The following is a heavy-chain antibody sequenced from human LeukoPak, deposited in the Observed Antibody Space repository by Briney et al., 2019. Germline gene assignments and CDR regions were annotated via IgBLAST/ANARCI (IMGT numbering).Heavy chain of an antibody. CDR2: VRNDASDT. CDR3: AGDRGKDYFDS. Sequence: GGSLRLSCTTSGLTFTSHGFHWLRQVVGKRLEWVAFVRNDASDTYHANSVKGRFSVSRDDSKNTLHLQMNSLRPEDTAIYYCAGDRGKDYFDSWGQGTQVTVSS. J-gene: IGHJ4*02. CDR1: GLTFTSHG. V-gene: IGHV3-30*02. D-gene: IGHD4-23*01.